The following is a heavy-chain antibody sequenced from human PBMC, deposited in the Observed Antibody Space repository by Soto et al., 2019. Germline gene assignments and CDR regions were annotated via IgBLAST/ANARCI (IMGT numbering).Heavy chain of an antibody. D-gene: IGHD3-10*01. CDR2: ISYDGSNK. J-gene: IGHJ6*02. V-gene: IGHV3-30*04. CDR3: AKDYYGSGSYYTGFNYYYGMDV. CDR1: GFTFSSYA. Sequence: GGSLRLSCAASGFTFSSYAMHWVRQAPGKGLEWVAVISYDGSNKYYADSVKGRFTISRDNSKNTLYLQMNSLRAEDTAVYYCAKDYYGSGSYYTGFNYYYGMDVWGQGTTVTVSS.